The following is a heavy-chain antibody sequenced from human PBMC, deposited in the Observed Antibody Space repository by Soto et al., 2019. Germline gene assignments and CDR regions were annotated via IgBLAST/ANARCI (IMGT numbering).Heavy chain of an antibody. V-gene: IGHV3-53*01. D-gene: IGHD1-1*01. J-gene: IGHJ4*02. CDR2: LFIAGMT. CDR3: SGAYSYNYDFDY. Sequence: GGSRRISGAPSGFTVKDNYVGWARQASGRGMEWVSILFIAGMTYYTDSVKGRFTISKDISKNTLSLQMNSLRADDTSVYFCSGAYSYNYDFDYWGLGTPVPVSS. CDR1: GFTVKDNY.